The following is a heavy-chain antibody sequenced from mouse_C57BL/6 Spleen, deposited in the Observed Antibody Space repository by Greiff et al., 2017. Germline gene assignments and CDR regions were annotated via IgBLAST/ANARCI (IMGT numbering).Heavy chain of an antibody. Sequence: QVQLQQPGAELVKPGASVKLSCKASGYTFTSYWMHWVKQRPGRGLEWIGRIVPNSGGTKYNEKLKSKATLTVDKPSSTAYMQLSSLTSEDSAVYYGGYGYDEAMDYWGQGTSVTVSS. CDR1: GYTFTSYW. CDR3: GYGYDEAMDY. CDR2: IVPNSGGT. D-gene: IGHD2-2*01. V-gene: IGHV1-72*01. J-gene: IGHJ4*01.